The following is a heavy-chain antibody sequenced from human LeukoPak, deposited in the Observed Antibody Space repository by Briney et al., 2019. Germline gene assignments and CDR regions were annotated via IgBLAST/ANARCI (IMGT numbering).Heavy chain of an antibody. D-gene: IGHD1-26*01. J-gene: IGHJ6*03. CDR1: GFTFSDHY. CDR2: ISSSGSTI. V-gene: IGHV3-11*04. CDR3: ARDPYSGGYGSYYYYYMDV. Sequence: GGSLRLSCAASGFTFSDHYMSWIRQAPGKGLEWVSYISSSGSTIYYADSVKGRFTISRDNAKNSVYLEMNSLRAEDTAVYYCARDPYSGGYGSYYYYYMDVWGKGTTVTISS.